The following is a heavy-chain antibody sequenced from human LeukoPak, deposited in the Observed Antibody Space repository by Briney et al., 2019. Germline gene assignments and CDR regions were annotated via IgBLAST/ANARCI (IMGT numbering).Heavy chain of an antibody. CDR2: MNPNSGNT. CDR3: ARGSVKYYDFWSGYSLSH. D-gene: IGHD3-3*01. Sequence: ASVKVSCKASGYTFTSYDINWVRQATGQGVEWMGWMNPNSGNTGYAQKFQGRVTMTRNTSISTAYMELSSLRSEDTAVYYCARGSVKYYDFWSGYSLSHWGQGTTVTVSS. J-gene: IGHJ6*02. V-gene: IGHV1-8*01. CDR1: GYTFTSYD.